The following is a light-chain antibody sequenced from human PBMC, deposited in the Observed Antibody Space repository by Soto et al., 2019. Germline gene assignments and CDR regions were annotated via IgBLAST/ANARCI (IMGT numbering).Light chain of an antibody. Sequence: QSVLTQPPSVSGSPGQSVTISCTGTSTDFVSYDYVSWYQQHPGRAPRLLIYGVTTRPSGISDRFSASKSGLTASLTISGLQPEDEADYSCSSFTYDRIYVFGPGTKVPVL. V-gene: IGLV2-14*03. CDR2: GVT. CDR1: STDFVSYDY. CDR3: SSFTYDRIYV. J-gene: IGLJ1*01.